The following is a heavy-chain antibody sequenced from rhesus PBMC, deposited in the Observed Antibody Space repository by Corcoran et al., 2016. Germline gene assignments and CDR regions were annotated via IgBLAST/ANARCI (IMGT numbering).Heavy chain of an antibody. Sequence: QVRLQQWGEGLVKPSETLSLTCAVLGGSIIGYYYWCWIRPPPGKELEWIGYIYGTGASTNNNPPLKSRVTISKDTSKNQFSLKLSSVSAADTAVYYCARNGPLTMVRFDVWGPGVLVTVSS. D-gene: IGHD3-16*01. CDR1: GGSIIGYYY. CDR3: ARNGPLTMVRFDV. V-gene: IGHV4-73*01. J-gene: IGHJ5-1*01. CDR2: IYGTGAST.